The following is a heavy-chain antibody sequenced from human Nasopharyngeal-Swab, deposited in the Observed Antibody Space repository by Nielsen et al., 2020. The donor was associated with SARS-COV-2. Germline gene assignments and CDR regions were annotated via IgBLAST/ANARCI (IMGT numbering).Heavy chain of an antibody. Sequence: GESLKISCAASGFTFSSYAMSWVRQAPGKGPEWVSAISGSGGSTYYADSVKGRFTISRDNSKNTLYPQMNSLRAEDTAVYYCAKDDRRSQWLVDYYYGMDVWGQGTTVTVSS. V-gene: IGHV3-23*01. D-gene: IGHD6-19*01. CDR3: AKDDRRSQWLVDYYYGMDV. CDR2: ISGSGGST. CDR1: GFTFSSYA. J-gene: IGHJ6*02.